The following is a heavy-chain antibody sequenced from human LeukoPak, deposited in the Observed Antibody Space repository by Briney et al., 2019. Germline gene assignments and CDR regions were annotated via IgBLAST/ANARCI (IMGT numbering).Heavy chain of an antibody. CDR3: ARLSLKVLEWSPTKGKETHYFDY. J-gene: IGHJ4*02. CDR2: IFYSGST. V-gene: IGHV4-59*12. CDR1: GGSISSYY. D-gene: IGHD3-3*01. Sequence: SETLSLTCTVSGGSISSYYWSWIRQPPGKGLEWIGYIFYSGSTNYNPSLKGRVTILEDKSKNQFSLKLSSVTAADTAVYYCARLSLKVLEWSPTKGKETHYFDYWGQGTLVTVSS.